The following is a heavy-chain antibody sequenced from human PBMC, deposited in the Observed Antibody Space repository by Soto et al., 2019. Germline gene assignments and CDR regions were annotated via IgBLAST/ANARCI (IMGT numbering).Heavy chain of an antibody. V-gene: IGHV3-64*01. D-gene: IGHD4-17*01. CDR1: GFTFSSCA. CDR3: ARGRDYGDPRADWFDP. CDR2: ISSNGGNT. J-gene: IGHJ5*02. Sequence: GGSLRLSCAASGFTFSSCAMHWVRQAPGKGLEYVSGISSNGGNTYYANSVKGRFTISRDNSKNTLFLQMGSLRGEDMAVYYCARGRDYGDPRADWFDPWGHGTLVIVSS.